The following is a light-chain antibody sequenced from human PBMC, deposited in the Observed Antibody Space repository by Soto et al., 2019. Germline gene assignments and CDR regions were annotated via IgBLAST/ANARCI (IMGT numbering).Light chain of an antibody. V-gene: IGKV3-15*01. CDR2: GAS. CDR1: QSVSSN. J-gene: IGKJ2*01. Sequence: EIVMTQSPATLSVSPGERATLSCRASQSVSSNLAWYQQKPGQAPRLLIYGASTRATGIPARFSGSGSGTEFILTISSLQAEDFGVYYCQRYDTWPYTFGQGTKLEI. CDR3: QRYDTWPYT.